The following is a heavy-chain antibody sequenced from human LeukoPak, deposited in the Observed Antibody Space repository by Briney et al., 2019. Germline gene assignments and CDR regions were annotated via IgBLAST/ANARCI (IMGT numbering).Heavy chain of an antibody. J-gene: IGHJ5*02. CDR3: AKDAEGTMIGVADPNWFDP. V-gene: IGHV3-23*01. Sequence: GGSLRLSCAASGFTLSSYAMSGVRPAPGKGLEWVSGISVSGGSTYYADSVKGRFTISRDNSKNTLYLQMNSLRAEDTAVYYCAKDAEGTMIGVADPNWFDPWGQGTLVTVSS. CDR1: GFTLSSYA. CDR2: ISVSGGST. D-gene: IGHD3-22*01.